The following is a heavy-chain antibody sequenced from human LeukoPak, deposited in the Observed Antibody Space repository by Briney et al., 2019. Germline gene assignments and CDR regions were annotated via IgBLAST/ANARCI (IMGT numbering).Heavy chain of an antibody. CDR1: GYTFTNYG. D-gene: IGHD4-11*01. CDR2: ISGYNGYI. V-gene: IGHV1-18*01. J-gene: IGHJ1*01. CDR3: ARDKAVTTELTQYFHH. Sequence: ASVKVSCKASGYTFTNYGVSWVRQAPGQGPEWMGWISGYNGYINYAQKFQFRVTMTTDTSTSTAYMELRSLTSDDTAVYYCARDKAVTTELTQYFHHWGQGTLVTVSS.